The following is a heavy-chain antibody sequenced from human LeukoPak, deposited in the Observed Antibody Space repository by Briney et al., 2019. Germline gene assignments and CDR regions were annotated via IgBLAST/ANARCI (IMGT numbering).Heavy chain of an antibody. V-gene: IGHV4-30-4*01. CDR3: ARGVATPYFDY. J-gene: IGHJ4*02. Sequence: SETLSLTCTVSGGSISSAEDYWSWIRHPPGRGLEWVGYIYYSGSTNYNPSLKSPVTISVDTSKDQFSLKLSSVTAADTAVHYCARGVATPYFDYWGQGTLVTVSS. D-gene: IGHD5-12*01. CDR2: IYYSGST. CDR1: GGSISSAEDY.